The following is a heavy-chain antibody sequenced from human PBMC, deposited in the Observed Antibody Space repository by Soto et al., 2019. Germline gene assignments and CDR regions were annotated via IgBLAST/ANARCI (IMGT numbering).Heavy chain of an antibody. CDR1: GYRFTNYW. CDR3: ARHSLLRYFDWLLSYYYGMDV. V-gene: IGHV5-10-1*01. J-gene: IGHJ6*02. D-gene: IGHD3-9*01. CDR2: IDPSDSYT. Sequence: GESLKISCKGSGYRFTNYWISWVRQMPGKGLEWMGRIDPSDSYTNYSPSFQGHVTISADKSISTAYLQWSSLKASDTAMYYCARHSLLRYFDWLLSYYYGMDVWGQGTTVTVSS.